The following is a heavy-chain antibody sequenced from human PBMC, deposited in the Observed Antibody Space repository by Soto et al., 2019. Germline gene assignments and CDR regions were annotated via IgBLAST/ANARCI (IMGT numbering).Heavy chain of an antibody. CDR2: IKSKTDGGTT. Sequence: AGGSLRLSCAASGFTSSNAWMNWVRQAPGKGLEWVGRIKSKTDGGTTDYAAPVKGRFTISRDDSKNTLYLQMNSLKTEDTAVYYCTTDLGSPGYYYYYGMDVWGQGTTVTVSS. D-gene: IGHD1-26*01. J-gene: IGHJ6*02. CDR1: GFTSSNAW. CDR3: TTDLGSPGYYYYYGMDV. V-gene: IGHV3-15*07.